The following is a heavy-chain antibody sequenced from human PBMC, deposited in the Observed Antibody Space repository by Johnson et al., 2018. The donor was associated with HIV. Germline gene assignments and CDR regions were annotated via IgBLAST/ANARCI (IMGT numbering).Heavy chain of an antibody. CDR1: GFTFSSYG. CDR3: ANGGYSYGYDAFDI. Sequence: QVQLVESGGGVVQPGRSLRLSCTASGFTFSSYGMHWVRQAPGKGLEWVALICYDGANKYYADSVKGRFTLSRDNSKNTLYLQMNSLRAEDTAVYYCANGGYSYGYDAFDIWGQGTMVTVSS. CDR2: ICYDGANK. D-gene: IGHD5-18*01. J-gene: IGHJ3*02. V-gene: IGHV3-33*08.